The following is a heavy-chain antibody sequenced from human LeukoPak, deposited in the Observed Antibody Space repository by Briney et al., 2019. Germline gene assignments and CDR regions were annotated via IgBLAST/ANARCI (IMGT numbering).Heavy chain of an antibody. J-gene: IGHJ3*02. V-gene: IGHV4-4*07. CDR3: ARDLYSSSRPGDDAFDI. CDR2: IYTSGST. D-gene: IGHD6-13*01. CDR1: GGPISSYY. Sequence: SETLSLTCTVSGGPISSYYWSWIRQPAGKGLEWIGRIYTSGSTNYNPSLKSRVTMSVDTSKNQFSLKLSSVTAADTAVYYCARDLYSSSRPGDDAFDIWGQGTMVTVSS.